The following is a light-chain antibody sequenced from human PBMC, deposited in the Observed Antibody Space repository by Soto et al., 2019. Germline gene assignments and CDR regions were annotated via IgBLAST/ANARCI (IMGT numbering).Light chain of an antibody. CDR2: EDY. CDR3: QSYDSSSVV. Sequence: QSVLTQPASVSGSPGQSITIACTGINTDVENYNFVSWYQQHPGKAPKLMIYEDYKRPSGVSNRFSGSKSGNTASLTISGLQTEDEADYYCQSYDSSSVVFGGGTKLTVL. V-gene: IGLV2-23*01. CDR1: NTDVENYNF. J-gene: IGLJ2*01.